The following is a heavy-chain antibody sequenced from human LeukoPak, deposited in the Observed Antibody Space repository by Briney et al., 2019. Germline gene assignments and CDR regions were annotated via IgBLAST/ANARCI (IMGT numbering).Heavy chain of an antibody. CDR2: IDNNGIFT. J-gene: IGHJ4*02. V-gene: IGHV3-64D*09. Sequence: GGSLRLSCSAFGFTFNNYAMHWVRQAPGKGLEYISTIDNNGIFTYYADSVKDRFTVSRDNSKNTLYLQMSSLRAEDTAVYYCVKVGGCSGGSCYSGLWVFDYWGQGTLVTVSS. CDR3: VKVGGCSGGSCYSGLWVFDY. D-gene: IGHD2-15*01. CDR1: GFTFNNYA.